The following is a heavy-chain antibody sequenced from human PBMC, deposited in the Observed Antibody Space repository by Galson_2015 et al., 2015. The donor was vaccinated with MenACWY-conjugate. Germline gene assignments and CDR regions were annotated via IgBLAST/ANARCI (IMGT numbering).Heavy chain of an antibody. CDR3: AKDWSVPYSTISYYFYMDV. V-gene: IGHV3-30*18. CDR1: GFTFRRIG. J-gene: IGHJ6*03. D-gene: IGHD6-13*01. CDR2: ISYDGRNE. Sequence: SLRLSCAAAGFTFRRIGMHWVRQAPGKGLEWMAVISYDGRNESYADSVKGQFTISRDNSKNTLYLQMNSLRADDTAVYYCAKDWSVPYSTISYYFYMDVWGKGTTVTVSS.